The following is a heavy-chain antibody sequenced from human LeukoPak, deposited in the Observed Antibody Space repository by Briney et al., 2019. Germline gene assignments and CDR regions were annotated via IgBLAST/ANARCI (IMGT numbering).Heavy chain of an antibody. D-gene: IGHD3-22*01. Sequence: GGSLRLSCAASGFTFSSYIMYWVRQAPGKGLEYVSAISSNGGSTYYANSVKGRFTISRDNSKNTLYLQMDSLRAEDTAVYYCAKGDNYYDSSGYYYVRALFDYWGQGTLVTVSS. CDR2: ISSNGGST. CDR3: AKGDNYYDSSGYYYVRALFDY. J-gene: IGHJ4*02. V-gene: IGHV3-64*01. CDR1: GFTFSSYI.